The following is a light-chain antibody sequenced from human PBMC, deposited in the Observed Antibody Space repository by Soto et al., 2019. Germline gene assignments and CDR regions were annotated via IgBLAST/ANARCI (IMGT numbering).Light chain of an antibody. CDR3: QQYSSYPYT. J-gene: IGKJ2*01. CDR2: DAS. V-gene: IGKV1-5*01. CDR1: QSISTW. Sequence: DIQMTQSPSTLSASVGDRVTITCRASQSISTWLAWYQQKPGKAPKLLIYDASSFESGVSSRFSGSGSGTEFTLTISRLQPDDFATYYCQQYSSYPYTFGQGTKLEIK.